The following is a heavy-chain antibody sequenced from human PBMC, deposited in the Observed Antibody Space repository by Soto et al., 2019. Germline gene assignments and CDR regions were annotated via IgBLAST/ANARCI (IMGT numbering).Heavy chain of an antibody. CDR2: TYYRSKWYN. CDR3: ARDVRRVGAPNNYYYGMDV. Sequence: SETLSLTCAISGDSVSSNSAAWNWIRQSPSRGLEWLGRTYYRSKWYNDYAVSVKSRITINPDTSKNQFSLQLNSVTPEDTAVYYCARDVRRVGAPNNYYYGMDVWGQGTTVTVSS. D-gene: IGHD1-26*01. V-gene: IGHV6-1*01. CDR1: GDSVSSNSAA. J-gene: IGHJ6*02.